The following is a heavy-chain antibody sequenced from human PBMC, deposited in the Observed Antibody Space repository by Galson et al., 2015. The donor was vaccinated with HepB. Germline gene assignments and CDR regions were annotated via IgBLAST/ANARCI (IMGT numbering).Heavy chain of an antibody. D-gene: IGHD1-26*01. CDR1: GFTFSSYS. Sequence: SLRLSCAASGFTFSSYSMNWVRQAPGKGLEWVSSISSSSSYIYYADSVKGRFTISRDNAKNSLYLQMNSLRAEDTAVYYCARDLRELLTFDYWGQGTLVTVSS. CDR2: ISSSSSYI. CDR3: ARDLRELLTFDY. V-gene: IGHV3-21*01. J-gene: IGHJ4*02.